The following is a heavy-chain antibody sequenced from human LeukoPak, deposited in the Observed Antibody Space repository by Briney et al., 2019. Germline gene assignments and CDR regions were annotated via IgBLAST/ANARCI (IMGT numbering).Heavy chain of an antibody. J-gene: IGHJ1*01. V-gene: IGHV3-74*01. Sequence: GGSLRLSCAASGFTFSNYWMHWVRQGPGKGLVWVSRIRSDGTSTSYADSVKGRFTISRDNAKNTLYLQMSSLRAEDTAVYYHARGGDPVKYYAEYFQYWGQGTLVTVSS. CDR1: GFTFSNYW. CDR3: ARGGDPVKYYAEYFQY. D-gene: IGHD2-21*02. CDR2: IRSDGTST.